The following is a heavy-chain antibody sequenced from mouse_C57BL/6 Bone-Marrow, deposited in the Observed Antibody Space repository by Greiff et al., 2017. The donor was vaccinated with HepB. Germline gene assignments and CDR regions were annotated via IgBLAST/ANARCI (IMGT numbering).Heavy chain of an antibody. V-gene: IGHV5-6*02. D-gene: IGHD2-1*01. CDR3: ARRSYGNLGY. Sequence: EVKLVESGGDLVKPGGSLKLSCAASGFTFSSYGMSWVRQTPDKRLEWVATISSGGSYTYYPDSVKGRFTISRDNAKNTLYLQMSSLKSEDTAMYYCARRSYGNLGYWGQGTTLTVSS. CDR1: GFTFSSYG. J-gene: IGHJ2*01. CDR2: ISSGGSYT.